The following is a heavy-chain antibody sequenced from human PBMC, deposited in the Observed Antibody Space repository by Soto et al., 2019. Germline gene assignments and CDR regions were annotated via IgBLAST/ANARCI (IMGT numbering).Heavy chain of an antibody. V-gene: IGHV3-23*01. CDR2: IRQSGDRS. D-gene: IGHD3-10*01. J-gene: IGHJ4*02. CDR3: VTAVRTRLDN. CDR1: GFIFSNFA. Sequence: PGGSLRLSCAASGFIFSNFAMYWVRRAPGKGLEWVSSIRQSGDRSSYADSAKGRFTISRDNSKNTLYLQMNGLRLDDKAVYYCVTAVRTRLDNWGPGTLVTVS.